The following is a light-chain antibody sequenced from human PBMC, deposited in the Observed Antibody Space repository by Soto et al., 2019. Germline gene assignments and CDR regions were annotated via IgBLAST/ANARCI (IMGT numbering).Light chain of an antibody. CDR3: LQDFNYLS. Sequence: QVTQSPSSLSASVGDRVTITCRASQAIRNDLGWYQQKPGKAPKLLIYAASTLQSGVPSRFSGSGFGTDLTLTISSLQPEDFATYYCLQDFNYLSFGQGTRLEIK. CDR1: QAIRND. V-gene: IGKV1-6*01. CDR2: AAS. J-gene: IGKJ5*01.